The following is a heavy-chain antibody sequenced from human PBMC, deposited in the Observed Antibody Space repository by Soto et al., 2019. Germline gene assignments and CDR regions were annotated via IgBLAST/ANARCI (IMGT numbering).Heavy chain of an antibody. CDR3: ARERYTSRHDGALDI. D-gene: IGHD6-19*01. CDR2: INPSGGNT. V-gene: IGHV1-46*01. J-gene: IGHJ3*02. CDR1: GYTFTTNY. Sequence: ASVKVSCKASGYTFTTNYMHWVRQAPGQGLEWMRVINPSGGNTNYAQRFQGRVTMTRDTSTSTVYMELSGLRSEDTAVYYCARERYTSRHDGALDIWGHNTMVTDSS.